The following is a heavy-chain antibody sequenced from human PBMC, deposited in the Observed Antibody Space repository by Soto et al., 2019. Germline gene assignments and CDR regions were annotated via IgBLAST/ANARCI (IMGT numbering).Heavy chain of an antibody. J-gene: IGHJ5*02. V-gene: IGHV1-2*02. D-gene: IGHD3-9*01. CDR2: INHDSGST. Sequence: QVQLVQSGPEVKKPGASVKVSCKASGYPFPAYYLHWVRQAPGQGPEWMGWINHDSGSTHYAKKFEGRVPLNRETSIATPYKELNRLTSDDSAIYYCGRPYYDILTGYSNYFDPWGQGTLVTVSS. CDR3: GRPYYDILTGYSNYFDP. CDR1: GYPFPAYY.